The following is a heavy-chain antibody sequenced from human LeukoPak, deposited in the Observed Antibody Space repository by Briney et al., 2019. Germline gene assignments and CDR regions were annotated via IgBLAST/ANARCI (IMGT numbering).Heavy chain of an antibody. CDR1: GGSFSGYY. D-gene: IGHD3-16*01. CDR2: IYYSGST. CDR3: ARPITADWGGWFDP. Sequence: RTSETLSLTCAVYGGSFSGYYWSWIRQPPGKGLEWIGSIYYSGSTYYNPSLKSRVTISVDTSKNQFSLKLSSVTAADTAVYYCARPITADWGGWFDPWGQGTLVTVSS. V-gene: IGHV4-34*01. J-gene: IGHJ5*02.